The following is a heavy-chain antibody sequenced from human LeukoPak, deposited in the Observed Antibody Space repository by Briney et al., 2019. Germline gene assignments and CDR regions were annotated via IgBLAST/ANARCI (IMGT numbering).Heavy chain of an antibody. CDR3: ARAARDGYKSYYFDY. J-gene: IGHJ4*02. CDR2: ISSSGSTI. V-gene: IGHV3-48*03. D-gene: IGHD5-24*01. Sequence: LAGGSLRLSCAASGFTFSSYEMNWVRQAPGKGLEWVSYISSSGSTIYYADSVKGRFTISRDNAKNSLYLQMNSLRAEDTAVYYCARAARDGYKSYYFDYWGQGTLVTVSS. CDR1: GFTFSSYE.